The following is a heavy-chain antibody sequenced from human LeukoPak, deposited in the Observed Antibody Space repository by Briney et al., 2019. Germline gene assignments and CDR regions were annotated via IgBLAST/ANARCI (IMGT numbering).Heavy chain of an antibody. CDR1: GGIFSSYV. V-gene: IGHV1-69*13. D-gene: IGHD2-21*01. J-gene: IGHJ6*03. CDR3: ARAGDERCGGDCYSAHYYYYYYMDV. CDR2: IIPVYRTT. Sequence: ASVKVSCKASGGIFSSYVISWVRQAPGQGLEWMGGIIPVYRTTNYAQKFQGRVTITADESTSTAYMELSSLRSEDTAVYYCARAGDERCGGDCYSAHYYYYYYMDVWGKGTTVTVSS.